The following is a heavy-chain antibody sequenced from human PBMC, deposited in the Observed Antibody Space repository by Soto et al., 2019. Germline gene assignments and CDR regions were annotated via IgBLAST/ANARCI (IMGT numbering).Heavy chain of an antibody. CDR1: GYSFTIYW. J-gene: IGHJ6*03. CDR2: IYPGDSDT. CDR3: ARHSPTIFLESGRPYYMDV. V-gene: IGHV5-51*01. D-gene: IGHD3-3*01. Sequence: GDSLKISSKGSGYSFTIYWIGWVRQMPGKGLEWMGIIYPGDSDTRYSPSFQGQVTISADKSISTAYLQWSSLKASDTAMYYCARHSPTIFLESGRPYYMDVWGKGTTVTVSS.